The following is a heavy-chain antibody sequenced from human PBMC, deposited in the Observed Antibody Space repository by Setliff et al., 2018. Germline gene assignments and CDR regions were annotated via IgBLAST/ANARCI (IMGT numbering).Heavy chain of an antibody. CDR2: IRYDGSNK. J-gene: IGHJ4*02. CDR3: AKEASALYSYGYSPLDS. CDR1: GFSFSSFG. Sequence: GGSLRLSCAASGFSFSSFGMHWVRQAPGKGLVWVAFIRYDGSNKFYGDSVKGRFTISRDNSKNTLYLHMNSLRTEDTAVYHCAKEASALYSYGYSPLDSWGQGTLVTVSS. D-gene: IGHD5-18*01. V-gene: IGHV3-30*02.